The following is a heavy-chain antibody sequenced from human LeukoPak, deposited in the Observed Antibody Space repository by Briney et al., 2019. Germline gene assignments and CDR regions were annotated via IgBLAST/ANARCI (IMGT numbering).Heavy chain of an antibody. V-gene: IGHV3-48*03. CDR1: GFTFSSYE. CDR2: ISSSGSTI. Sequence: PEGSLRLSCAASGFTFSSYEMNWVRQAPGKGLEWVSYISSSGSTIYYADSVKGRFTISRDNAKNSLYLQMNSLRAEDTAVYYCARDNYYDSSGYYHYYYYGMDVWGQGTTVTVSS. D-gene: IGHD3-22*01. J-gene: IGHJ6*02. CDR3: ARDNYYDSSGYYHYYYYGMDV.